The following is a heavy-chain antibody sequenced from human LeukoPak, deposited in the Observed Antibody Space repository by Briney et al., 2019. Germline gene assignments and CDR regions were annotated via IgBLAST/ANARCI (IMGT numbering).Heavy chain of an antibody. J-gene: IGHJ4*02. D-gene: IGHD2-2*01. Sequence: APVKVSWKASCFTFYRYGISRVRQAPGQRLEWMGWISAYDGNTNYAQKLQGRVTMTTDTSTSTAYMELRSLRSDDTAVYYCARVSGQLLSYSVYWGQGTLVTVSS. CDR2: ISAYDGNT. CDR1: CFTFYRYG. V-gene: IGHV1-18*01. CDR3: ARVSGQLLSYSVY.